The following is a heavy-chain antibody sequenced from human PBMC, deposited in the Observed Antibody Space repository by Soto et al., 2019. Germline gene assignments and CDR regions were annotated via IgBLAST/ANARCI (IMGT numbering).Heavy chain of an antibody. J-gene: IGHJ5*02. CDR2: IYWNDDK. CDR3: AKSGSSGWYGGFDP. V-gene: IGHV2-5*01. Sequence: QITLKESGPTLVKPTQTLTLTCIFSGFSLRTSGVGVGWIRQPPGKALEWLGFIYWNDDKRYSPSLKSRLTITKDTSKNQVVLTMTNMDPVDTATYYCAKSGSSGWYGGFDPWGQGTLVTVSS. CDR1: GFSLRTSGVG. D-gene: IGHD6-19*01.